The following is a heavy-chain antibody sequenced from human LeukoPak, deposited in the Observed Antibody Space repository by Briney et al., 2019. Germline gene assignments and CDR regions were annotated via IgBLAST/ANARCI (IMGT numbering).Heavy chain of an antibody. V-gene: IGHV3-23*01. CDR1: GFTFSDYY. Sequence: GGSLRLSCAASGFTFSDYYMSWVRQAPGKGLEWVSAISGSGGSTYYADSVKGRFTISRDNSKNTLYLQMNSLRAEDTAVYYCAKFGGRAVYYYDSSGYSAYYGMDVWGQGTTVTVSS. CDR3: AKFGGRAVYYYDSSGYSAYYGMDV. D-gene: IGHD3-22*01. J-gene: IGHJ6*02. CDR2: ISGSGGST.